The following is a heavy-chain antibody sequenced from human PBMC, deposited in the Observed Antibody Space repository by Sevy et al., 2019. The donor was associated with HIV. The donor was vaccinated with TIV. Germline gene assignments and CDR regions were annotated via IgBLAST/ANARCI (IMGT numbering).Heavy chain of an antibody. CDR2: IYYSGST. V-gene: IGHV4-59*01. D-gene: IGHD3-9*01. J-gene: IGHJ3*02. CDR1: GGSISSYY. Sequence: SETLSLTCTVSGGSISSYYWSWIRQPPGKGLEWIGYIYYSGSTNYNPSLKSRVTISVDTSKNQFSLKLSSVTAADTAVYYCARGYYDILTSLDAFDIRGQGTMVTVSS. CDR3: ARGYYDILTSLDAFDI.